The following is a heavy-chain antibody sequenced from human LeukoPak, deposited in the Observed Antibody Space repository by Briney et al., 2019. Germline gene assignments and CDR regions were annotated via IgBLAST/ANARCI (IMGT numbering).Heavy chain of an antibody. Sequence: GGSLRLSCAASGFTVSSNYMSWVRQAPGKGLEWVSIIYRGDSTYYADSVKGRFTISRDNSKNTLYLQMNSLRAEDTAVYYCARIRGGWYIDYWGQGTLVTVSS. J-gene: IGHJ4*02. CDR2: IYRGDST. CDR1: GFTVSSNY. V-gene: IGHV3-53*01. CDR3: ARIRGGWYIDY. D-gene: IGHD3-10*01.